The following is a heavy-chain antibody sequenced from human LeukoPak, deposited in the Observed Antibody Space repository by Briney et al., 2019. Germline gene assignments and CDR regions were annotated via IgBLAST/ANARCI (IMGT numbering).Heavy chain of an antibody. CDR1: GFTFDDYA. CDR2: ISWNSGSI. Sequence: PGRSLRLSCAASGFTFDDYAMHWVRQAPGKGLEWVSGISWNSGSIGYADSVKGRFTISRDNSKNTLYLQMNSLRAEDTAVYYCAKWIAAAGENYWGQGTLVTVSS. J-gene: IGHJ4*02. V-gene: IGHV3-9*01. CDR3: AKWIAAAGENY. D-gene: IGHD6-13*01.